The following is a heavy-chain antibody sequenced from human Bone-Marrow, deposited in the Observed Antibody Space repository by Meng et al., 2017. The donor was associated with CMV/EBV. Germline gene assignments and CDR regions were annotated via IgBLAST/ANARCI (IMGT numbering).Heavy chain of an antibody. D-gene: IGHD1-26*01. J-gene: IGHJ6*02. CDR3: ARPGLCRGSYPYYCYDGMDV. Sequence: ESLKISCTVSGGSISSSSYYWGWIRQPPGKGLEWIGSIYYSGSTYYNPSLKSRVTISVDMSKNQFALKRSSVTDADTAVYYCARPGLCRGSYPYYCYDGMDVWGQGTTVTVSS. CDR2: IYYSGST. V-gene: IGHV4-39*01. CDR1: GGSISSSSYY.